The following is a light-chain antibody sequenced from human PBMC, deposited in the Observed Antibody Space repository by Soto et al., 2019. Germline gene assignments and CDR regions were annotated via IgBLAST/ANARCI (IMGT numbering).Light chain of an antibody. Sequence: QSALTQPASVSGSPGQSITISCTGTSSDVGAYDYISWYQQEPGKAPKLLIYDVSHRLSGVSSRFSGSKSGNTASLTISGLQAEDEADYYCSSYTSSSTLVFGGGTKVTVL. V-gene: IGLV2-14*01. J-gene: IGLJ2*01. CDR2: DVS. CDR3: SSYTSSSTLV. CDR1: SSDVGAYDY.